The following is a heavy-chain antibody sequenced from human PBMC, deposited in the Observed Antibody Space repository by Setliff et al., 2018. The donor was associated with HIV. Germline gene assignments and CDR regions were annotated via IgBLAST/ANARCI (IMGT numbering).Heavy chain of an antibody. V-gene: IGHV3-30*02. Sequence: PGGSLRLSCAASGFTFSSYGMHWVRQAPGKGLEWVAVIWYDGSNKYYADSVKGRFTISRDNSKNTLYLQMNSLRAEDTAVYYCAKDWTRIDAFDIWGQGTMVTVSS. D-gene: IGHD3-3*01. CDR1: GFTFSSYG. CDR2: IWYDGSNK. CDR3: AKDWTRIDAFDI. J-gene: IGHJ3*02.